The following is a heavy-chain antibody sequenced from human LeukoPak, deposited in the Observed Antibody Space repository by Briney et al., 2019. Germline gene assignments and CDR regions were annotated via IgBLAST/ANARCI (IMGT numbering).Heavy chain of an antibody. V-gene: IGHV4-31*03. CDR1: GGSISSGGYY. J-gene: IGHJ4*02. CDR2: IYYGGST. CDR3: ARGVVVVPAAPDGSGYEGFDY. Sequence: PSGTQSLTCTVSGGSISSGGYYGSWIRQHPGKGLEWIGYIYYGGSTYYNPSLKSRVTISVDTSKNQFSLKLSSVTAADTAVYYCARGVVVVPAAPDGSGYEGFDYWGQGTLVTVSS. D-gene: IGHD2-2*01.